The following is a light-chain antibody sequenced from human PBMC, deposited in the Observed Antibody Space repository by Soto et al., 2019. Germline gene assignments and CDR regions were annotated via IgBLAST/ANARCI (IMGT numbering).Light chain of an antibody. V-gene: IGKV1D-12*01. J-gene: IGKJ4*01. CDR2: ATS. Sequence: DIQIAQSPSCESASVGDRVTITCRAGQGISSWLAWYQQKPGKAPKVLIYATSRLQSGVPSRFCGSGSGTDFTLTISSLQPEDFATDFCQQTNSFPLTFGGGTKVDIK. CDR3: QQTNSFPLT. CDR1: QGISSW.